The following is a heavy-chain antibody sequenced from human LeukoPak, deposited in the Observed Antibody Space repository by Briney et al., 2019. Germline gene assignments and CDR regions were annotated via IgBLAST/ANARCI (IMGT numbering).Heavy chain of an antibody. CDR2: INHSENT. CDR3: ARTRRTSGWHLDS. Sequence: SETLSLTCAVQSGSFTDYYWSWTRQTPGRGLEWIGEINHSENTNYNPSLKSRVTISVDTSKNQFSLKLNSLTAADTAVYFCARTRRTSGWHLDSWGQGTLVTVSS. D-gene: IGHD6-19*01. J-gene: IGHJ4*02. V-gene: IGHV4-34*01. CDR1: SGSFTDYY.